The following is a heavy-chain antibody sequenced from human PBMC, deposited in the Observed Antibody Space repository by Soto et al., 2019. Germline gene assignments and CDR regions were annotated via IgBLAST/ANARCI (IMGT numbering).Heavy chain of an antibody. D-gene: IGHD2-15*01. CDR2: IFHSGNA. CDR1: GGSIRNVY. Sequence: SETLSLTCTVSGGSIRNVYWSWIRQPPGKRLEWIGFIFHSGNAKYNPALKSRVTISVDTSKNQFSLSLDSVTAADTAVYFCARAHAPTLPFDYWGLGTLVTAPQ. CDR3: ARAHAPTLPFDY. J-gene: IGHJ4*02. V-gene: IGHV4-59*01.